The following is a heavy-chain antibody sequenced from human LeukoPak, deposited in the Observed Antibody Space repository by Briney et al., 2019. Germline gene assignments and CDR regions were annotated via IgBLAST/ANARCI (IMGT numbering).Heavy chain of an antibody. CDR2: ISGSGSTT. Sequence: GGSLRLSCSVSGFTFNNYAMNWVRQAPGEGLEWVSGISGSGSTTYYADSVKGRFTISRDNSKNTLYLQMNNLRGEDTAVYFCAKDSRPTIAVAGFDYWGQGTLVTVSS. V-gene: IGHV3-23*01. CDR3: AKDSRPTIAVAGFDY. J-gene: IGHJ4*02. CDR1: GFTFNNYA. D-gene: IGHD6-19*01.